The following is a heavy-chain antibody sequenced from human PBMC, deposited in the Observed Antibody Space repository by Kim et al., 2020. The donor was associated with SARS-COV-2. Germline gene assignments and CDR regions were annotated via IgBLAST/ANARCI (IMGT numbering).Heavy chain of an antibody. Sequence: GGTNVAPKFQGRVTMTTDTSINTAYMELSRLRSDDTAVYYCACTYYDGMDVWGQGTTVTVSS. J-gene: IGHJ6*02. CDR3: ACTYYDGMDV. D-gene: IGHD3-16*01. CDR2: GGT. V-gene: IGHV1-2*02.